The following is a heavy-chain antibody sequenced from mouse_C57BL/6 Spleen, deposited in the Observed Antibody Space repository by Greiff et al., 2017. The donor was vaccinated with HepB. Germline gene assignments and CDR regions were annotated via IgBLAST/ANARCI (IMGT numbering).Heavy chain of an antibody. D-gene: IGHD1-1*01. J-gene: IGHJ2*01. CDR1: GYTFTSYW. CDR3: ASLYYGSSYGYFDY. CDR2: IHPNSGST. Sequence: QVQLQQPGAELVKPGASVKLSCKASGYTFTSYWMHWVKQRPGQGLEWIGMIHPNSGSTNYNEKFKSKATLTVDKSSSTAYMQLSSLTSEDSAVYYCASLYYGSSYGYFDYWGQGTTLTVSS. V-gene: IGHV1-64*01.